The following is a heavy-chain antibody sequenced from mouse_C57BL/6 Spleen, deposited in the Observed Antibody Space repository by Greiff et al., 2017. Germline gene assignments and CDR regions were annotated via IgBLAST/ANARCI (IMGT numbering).Heavy chain of an antibody. CDR1: GFTFSSYG. J-gene: IGHJ4*01. D-gene: IGHD2-5*01. CDR2: ISSGGSYT. Sequence: EVQVVESGGDLVKPGGSLKLSCAASGFTFSSYGMSWVRQTPDKRLEWVATISSGGSYTYYPDSVKGRFTISRDNAKNTLYLQMSSLKSEDTAMYYCASHYYSNAMDYWGQGTSVTVSS. V-gene: IGHV5-6*01. CDR3: ASHYYSNAMDY.